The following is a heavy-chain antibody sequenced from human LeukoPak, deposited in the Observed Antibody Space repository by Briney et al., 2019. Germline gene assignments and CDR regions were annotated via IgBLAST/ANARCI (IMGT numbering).Heavy chain of an antibody. CDR2: INTNTGNP. V-gene: IGHV7-4-1*02. Sequence: WASVKVSCKASGYTFTSYAMNWVRQAPGQGLGWMGWINTNTGNPTYAQGFTGRFVFSLDTSVSTAYLQISSLKAEDTAVYYCTRDLTVTTDYYYYGMDIWGQGTTVTVSS. J-gene: IGHJ6*02. D-gene: IGHD4-17*01. CDR1: GYTFTSYA. CDR3: TRDLTVTTDYYYYGMDI.